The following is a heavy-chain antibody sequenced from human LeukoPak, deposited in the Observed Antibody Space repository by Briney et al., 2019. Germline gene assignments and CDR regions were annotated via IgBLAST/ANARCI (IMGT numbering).Heavy chain of an antibody. J-gene: IGHJ4*02. CDR3: ARSYDSSGYLQ. Sequence: LGGSLLLSGAASGFTFSSYGMHGGRPAPGKGVEGVAVIWYDGSNKYYEDSVKGRFTISRDNSKNTLYLQMNSLRAEDTAVYYCARSYDSSGYLQWGQGTLVTVSS. CDR2: IWYDGSNK. V-gene: IGHV3-33*01. CDR1: GFTFSSYG. D-gene: IGHD3-22*01.